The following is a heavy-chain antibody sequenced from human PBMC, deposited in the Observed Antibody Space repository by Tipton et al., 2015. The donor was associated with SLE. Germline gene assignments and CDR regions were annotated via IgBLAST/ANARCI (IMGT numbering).Heavy chain of an antibody. CDR1: GYTLSDYF. Sequence: QVQLVQSGAEVKKPGVSVNVSCKASGYTLSDYFMHWVRQAPGQGLEWMGWISAYNGNANYAQKLQGRVSMTTETSTNTAYMEVRGLRSDDTAVYYCARENGEYFGYWGQRRVVTVSS. J-gene: IGHJ4*02. D-gene: IGHD4-17*01. CDR3: ARENGEYFGY. CDR2: ISAYNGNA. V-gene: IGHV1-18*04.